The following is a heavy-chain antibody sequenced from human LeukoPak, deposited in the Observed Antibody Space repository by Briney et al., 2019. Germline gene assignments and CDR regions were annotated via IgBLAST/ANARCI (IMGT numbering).Heavy chain of an antibody. CDR3: ARQGRTGTTDFDY. Sequence: SETLSLTCTVSGGSISSYYWDWIRQPPGKGLEWIGYIYYSGSTNYNPSLKSRVTISVDTSKNQFSLKLSSVTAADTAVYYCARQGRTGTTDFDYWGQGTLATVSS. D-gene: IGHD1-1*01. V-gene: IGHV4-59*08. CDR2: IYYSGST. CDR1: GGSISSYY. J-gene: IGHJ4*02.